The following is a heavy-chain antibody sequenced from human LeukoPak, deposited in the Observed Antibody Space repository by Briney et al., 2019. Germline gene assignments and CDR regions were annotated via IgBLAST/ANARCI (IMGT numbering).Heavy chain of an antibody. D-gene: IGHD3-10*01. CDR3: ARLGVRGVTDY. CDR2: INHSGST. V-gene: IGHV4-34*01. Sequence: SETLSLTCAVYGGSFSGYYWSWIRQPPGKGLEWIGEINHSGSTNYNPSLKSRVTISVDTSKNQFSLKLSSVTAADTAVYYCARLGVRGVTDYWGQGTLVTVSS. CDR1: GGSFSGYY. J-gene: IGHJ4*02.